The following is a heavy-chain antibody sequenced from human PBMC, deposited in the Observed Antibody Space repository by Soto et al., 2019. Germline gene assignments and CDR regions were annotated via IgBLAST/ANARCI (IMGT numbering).Heavy chain of an antibody. CDR1: GYSISSGYY. Sequence: SEALSLTCAVSGYSISSGYYWGWIRQPPGKGLEWIGSIYHSGSTYYNPSLKSRVTISVDTSKNQFSLKLSSVTAADTAVYYCAREDQVEMATITRFDYWGQGTLVTVSS. V-gene: IGHV4-38-2*02. J-gene: IGHJ4*02. D-gene: IGHD4-4*01. CDR3: AREDQVEMATITRFDY. CDR2: IYHSGST.